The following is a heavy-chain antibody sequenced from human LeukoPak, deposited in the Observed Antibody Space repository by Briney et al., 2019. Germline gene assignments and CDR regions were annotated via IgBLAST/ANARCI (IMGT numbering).Heavy chain of an antibody. CDR3: ARLWSGYRPPDY. D-gene: IGHD3-3*01. CDR1: GGSIRSNNYY. V-gene: IGHV4-39*01. Sequence: PSETLSLTCTVSGGSIRSNNYYWGWIRQAPGKGLEWIGSIYYSGSTYYNPSLKSRVTISVDTSKNQISLKLRSVTAADTAMYYCARLWSGYRPPDYWGQGTLVTVSS. J-gene: IGHJ4*02. CDR2: IYYSGST.